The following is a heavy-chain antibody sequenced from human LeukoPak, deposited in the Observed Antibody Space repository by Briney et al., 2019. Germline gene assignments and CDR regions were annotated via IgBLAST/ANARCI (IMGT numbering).Heavy chain of an antibody. D-gene: IGHD6-6*01. J-gene: IGHJ4*02. CDR3: ARVPYSSSLVGEYFDY. Sequence: GGSLRVSCAASGFTFSSYAMHWVRQAPGKGLEWVAVISYDGSNKYYADSVMGRFTISRDNSKNTLYLQMNSLRAEDTAAYYCARVPYSSSLVGEYFDYWGQGTLVTVSS. CDR1: GFTFSSYA. CDR2: ISYDGSNK. V-gene: IGHV3-30-3*01.